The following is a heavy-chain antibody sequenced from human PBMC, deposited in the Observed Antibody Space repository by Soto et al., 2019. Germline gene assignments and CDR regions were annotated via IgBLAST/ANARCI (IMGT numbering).Heavy chain of an antibody. CDR3: SRARYCTSPSCYNHYYYGMDI. CDR1: GYTFTKYG. CDR2: TGVYNGKT. Sequence: QEQLVQSGGEVKKPGASVRVSCKTSGYTFTKYGITWVRQAPGQGLEWMGGTGVYNGKTNYARKLQSRVITTADSSASTAYMELRSLRSDDTAVYYCSRARYCTSPSCYNHYYYGMDIWGQGTTVSVSS. D-gene: IGHD2-2*02. V-gene: IGHV1-18*04. J-gene: IGHJ6*02.